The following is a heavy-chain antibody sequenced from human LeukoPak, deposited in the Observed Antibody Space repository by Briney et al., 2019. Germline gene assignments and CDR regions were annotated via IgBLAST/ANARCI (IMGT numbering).Heavy chain of an antibody. CDR1: GFTFSSYD. V-gene: IGHV3-13*03. Sequence: GGSLRLSCAACGFTFSSYDMHWVRQATGKGLEWVSAIGTAGDTYYPGSVKGQFTISRENAKNSLYLQMNSLRAEDTAVYYCARDFYVWGSYRCQNYFDYWGQGTLVTVSS. J-gene: IGHJ4*02. CDR3: ARDFYVWGSYRCQNYFDY. CDR2: IGTAGDT. D-gene: IGHD3-16*02.